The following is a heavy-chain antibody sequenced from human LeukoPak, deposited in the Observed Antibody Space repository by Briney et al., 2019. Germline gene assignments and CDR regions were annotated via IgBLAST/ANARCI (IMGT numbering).Heavy chain of an antibody. Sequence: ASVKVSCKASGYTFTGYYMHWVRQAPGQGLEWMGRINPNSGGTNYAQKFQGRVTMTRDTSISTAYMELSRLRSDDTAVYYCATGPPILTGWFDPWGQGTLVTVSS. V-gene: IGHV1-2*06. CDR2: INPNSGGT. CDR1: GYTFTGYY. D-gene: IGHD2-21*01. J-gene: IGHJ5*02. CDR3: ATGPPILTGWFDP.